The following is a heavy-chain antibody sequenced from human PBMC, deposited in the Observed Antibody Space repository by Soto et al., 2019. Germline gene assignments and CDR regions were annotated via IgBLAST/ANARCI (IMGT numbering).Heavy chain of an antibody. Sequence: EVQLVESGGGLVQPGGSLRLSCAGSGFTFSSHTMTWVRQAPGKGLEFLSYITSISSTKNYADSVKGRFTISRDNAKNSLYLQMNSLRDEDTAVYYCARRITMVRGPYYYYAMDVWGPGTTVTVSS. CDR3: ARRITMVRGPYYYYAMDV. CDR1: GFTFSSHT. V-gene: IGHV3-48*02. D-gene: IGHD3-10*01. J-gene: IGHJ6*02. CDR2: ITSISSTK.